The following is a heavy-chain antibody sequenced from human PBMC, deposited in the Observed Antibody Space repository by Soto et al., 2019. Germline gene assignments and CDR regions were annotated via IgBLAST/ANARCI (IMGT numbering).Heavy chain of an antibody. D-gene: IGHD3-10*01. Sequence: SETLSLTCTVSGGSISSYYWSWIRQPPGKGLEWIGYIYYSGSTNYNPSLKSRVTISVDTSKNQFSLKLSSVTTADTAVYYCERGPSMVRGVKSGNLFDPWGQGTLVTVSS. J-gene: IGHJ5*02. CDR1: GGSISSYY. CDR3: ERGPSMVRGVKSGNLFDP. V-gene: IGHV4-59*12. CDR2: IYYSGST.